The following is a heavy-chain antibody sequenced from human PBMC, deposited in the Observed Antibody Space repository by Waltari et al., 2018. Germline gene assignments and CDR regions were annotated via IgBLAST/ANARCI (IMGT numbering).Heavy chain of an antibody. V-gene: IGHV4-39*01. Sequence: QLQLQESGPGLVKPSETLSLTCTVSGGSISSSSYYWGWIRQPPGKGLEWIGSIYYSGSTYYNPSLKSRVTISVDTSKNQFSLKLSSVTAADTAVYYCARHPNYGDYRFDYWGQGTLVTVSS. CDR3: ARHPNYGDYRFDY. CDR1: GGSISSSSYY. J-gene: IGHJ4*02. D-gene: IGHD4-17*01. CDR2: IYYSGST.